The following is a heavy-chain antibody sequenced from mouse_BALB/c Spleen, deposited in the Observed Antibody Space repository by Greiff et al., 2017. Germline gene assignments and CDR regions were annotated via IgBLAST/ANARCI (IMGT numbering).Heavy chain of an antibody. CDR3: ARRSTVVAPLDY. Sequence: VMLVESGGGLVKLGGSLKLSCAASGFTFSSYYMSWVRQTPEKRLELVAAINSNGGSTYYPDTVKGRFTISRDNAKNTLYLQMSSLKSEDTALYYCARRSTVVAPLDYWGQGTTLTVSS. D-gene: IGHD1-1*01. V-gene: IGHV5-6-2*01. CDR1: GFTFSSYY. CDR2: INSNGGST. J-gene: IGHJ2*01.